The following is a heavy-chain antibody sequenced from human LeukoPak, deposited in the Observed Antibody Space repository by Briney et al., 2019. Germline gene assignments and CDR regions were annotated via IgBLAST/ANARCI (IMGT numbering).Heavy chain of an antibody. CDR2: IYHSGST. J-gene: IGHJ1*01. CDR3: ARGGAARLHFQN. CDR1: GGSISTYY. V-gene: IGHV4-59*01. Sequence: SETLSLTCTASGGSISTYYWNWIRQPPGKGLEWIGYIYHSGSTNYNPSLQSRVTISVDTSKNQFSLNLNSVTAADTAVYYCARGGAARLHFQNWGQGTLVTVSS. D-gene: IGHD6-6*01.